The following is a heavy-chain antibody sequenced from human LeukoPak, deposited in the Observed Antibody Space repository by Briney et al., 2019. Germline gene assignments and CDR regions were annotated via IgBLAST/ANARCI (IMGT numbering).Heavy chain of an antibody. V-gene: IGHV3-7*03. CDR1: GFTFSSYW. Sequence: SGGSLRLSCAASGFTFSSYWMSWVRQAPGKGLEWVANIKQDGSEKYYVDSVKGRFTISRDNAKNSPYLQMNSLRAEDTAVYYCARDYTGLLWFGELWYYFDYWGQGTLVTVSS. CDR2: IKQDGSEK. CDR3: ARDYTGLLWFGELWYYFDY. D-gene: IGHD3-10*01. J-gene: IGHJ4*02.